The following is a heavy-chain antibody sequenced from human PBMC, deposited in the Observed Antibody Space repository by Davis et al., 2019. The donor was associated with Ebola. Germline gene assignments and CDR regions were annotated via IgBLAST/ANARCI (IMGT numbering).Heavy chain of an antibody. V-gene: IGHV2-5*01. J-gene: IGHJ5*02. CDR3: ARRISWGFLDRFDP. CDR1: GFLLTTSGVG. CDR2: IYWNDDK. D-gene: IGHD3-9*01. Sequence: SGPTLVKPTQTLTLTCTFSGFLLTTSGVGVGWIRQPPGKALEWLALIYWNDDKGYSPSLNNRLTITKETSKNQVVLTMTNMNPVDTATYYCARRISWGFLDRFDPWGQGTLVTVSS.